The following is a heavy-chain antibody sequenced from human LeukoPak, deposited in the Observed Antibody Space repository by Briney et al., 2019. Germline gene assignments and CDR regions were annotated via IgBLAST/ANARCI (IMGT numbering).Heavy chain of an antibody. CDR2: INHSGST. V-gene: IGHV4-34*01. CDR1: GGSFSGYY. D-gene: IGHD2-21*02. CDR3: ARKGGRVVTAITPYYYYYYYMDV. Sequence: SETLSLTCAVYGGSFSGYYWGGIRQPPGKGLEGSGEINHSGSTNYNPSLKRRVTISVETSKNQFSLTLSSVTAADTAVYYCARKGGRVVTAITPYYYYYYYMDVWGKGTTVTISS. J-gene: IGHJ6*03.